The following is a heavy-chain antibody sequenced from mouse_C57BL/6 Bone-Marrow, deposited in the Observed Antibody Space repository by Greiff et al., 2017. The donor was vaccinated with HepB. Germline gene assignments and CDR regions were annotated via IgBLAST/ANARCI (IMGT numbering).Heavy chain of an antibody. CDR2: IRSKSNNYAT. CDR3: VRSDGNYPLYYAMDY. J-gene: IGHJ4*01. D-gene: IGHD2-1*01. CDR1: GFSFNTYA. V-gene: IGHV10-1*01. Sequence: EVKLVESGGGLVQPKGSLKLSCAASGFSFNTYAMNWVRQAPGKGLEWVARIRSKSNNYATYYADSVKDRFTISRDDSESMLYLQMNNLKTEDTAMYYCVRSDGNYPLYYAMDYWGQGTSVTVSS.